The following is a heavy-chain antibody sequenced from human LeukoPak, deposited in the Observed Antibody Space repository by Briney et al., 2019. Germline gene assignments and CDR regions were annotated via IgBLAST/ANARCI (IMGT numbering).Heavy chain of an antibody. CDR1: GFTFNSYS. V-gene: IGHV3-48*04. D-gene: IGHD6-13*01. J-gene: IGHJ6*02. CDR2: ISSSSSSI. CDR3: ARDPYSSSWSYGMDV. Sequence: PGGSLRLSCAASGFTFNSYSMTWVRQAPGKGLEWVAYISSSSSSIYYADSVKGRFTISRDNAQSSLYLQMNSLRAEDTAVYYCARDPYSSSWSYGMDVWGQGTAVTVSS.